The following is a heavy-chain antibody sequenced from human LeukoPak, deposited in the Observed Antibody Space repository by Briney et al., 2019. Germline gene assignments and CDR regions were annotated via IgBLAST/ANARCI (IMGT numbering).Heavy chain of an antibody. V-gene: IGHV1-2*02. J-gene: IGHJ6*03. CDR3: ARVGIAAAGTGYYYYMDV. Sequence: ASVKVSCKASGYTFTGYYMHWVRQAPGQGLEWMGWINPISGGTNYAQKFQGRVTMTRDTSISTAYMELSRLRSDDTAVYYCARVGIAAAGTGYYYYMDVWGKGTTVTVSS. CDR2: INPISGGT. CDR1: GYTFTGYY. D-gene: IGHD6-13*01.